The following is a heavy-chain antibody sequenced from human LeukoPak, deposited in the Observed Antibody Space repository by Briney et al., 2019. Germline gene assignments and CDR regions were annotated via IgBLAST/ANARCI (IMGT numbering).Heavy chain of an antibody. CDR3: ARDGGSFSYNMDV. J-gene: IGHJ6*02. V-gene: IGHV1-2*04. CDR1: GYTFTGYY. CDR2: INPNSGGT. D-gene: IGHD1-26*01. Sequence: GASVKVSCKASGYTFTGYYMHWVRQAPGQGLEWMGWINPNSGGTNYAQKFQGWVTMTRDTSISTAYMELSRLRSDDTAVYYCARDGGSFSYNMDVWGQGTTVTVSS.